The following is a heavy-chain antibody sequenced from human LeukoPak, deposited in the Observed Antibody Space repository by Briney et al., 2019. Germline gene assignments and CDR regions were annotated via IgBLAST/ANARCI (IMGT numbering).Heavy chain of an antibody. CDR1: GFTFSSYA. Sequence: RPGGSLRLSCAASGFTFSSYAMSWVRQAPGKGLEWVSAISGSGGSTYYADSVKGRFTISRDNSKNTLYLQMNSLRAEDTAVYYCAKDRVVGAPKGRLPNAFDIWGQGTMATVSS. J-gene: IGHJ3*02. CDR2: ISGSGGST. CDR3: AKDRVVGAPKGRLPNAFDI. D-gene: IGHD1-26*01. V-gene: IGHV3-23*01.